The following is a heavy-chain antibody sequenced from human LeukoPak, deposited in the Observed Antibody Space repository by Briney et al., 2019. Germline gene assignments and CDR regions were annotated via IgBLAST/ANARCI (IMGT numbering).Heavy chain of an antibody. V-gene: IGHV3-7*03. D-gene: IGHD4-17*01. CDR3: ARDPAYYLRYGHFES. CDR1: GLTFSRYW. CDR2: IKQDGSEE. Sequence: GGSLRLSCAASGLTFSRYWMTWFRQAPGKGLEWVANIKQDGSEENYVDSVKGRFTISRDDAKNSLYLQMNNLRAEDTGVYFCARDPAYYLRYGHFESWGQGILVTVSS. J-gene: IGHJ4*02.